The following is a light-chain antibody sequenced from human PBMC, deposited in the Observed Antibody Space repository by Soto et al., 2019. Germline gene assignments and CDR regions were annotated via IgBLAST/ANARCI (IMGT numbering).Light chain of an antibody. CDR3: MQGAHWPRT. V-gene: IGKV1-5*01. Sequence: DIQMTQSPSTLSASVGDRVTITCRASQSILTWLAWYQQKPGKAPKLLIYDASNLQSGVPSRFSGSGSGTDFTLKISRVEAEDVGVYYCMQGAHWPRTFGQGTKVEI. J-gene: IGKJ1*01. CDR2: DAS. CDR1: QSILTW.